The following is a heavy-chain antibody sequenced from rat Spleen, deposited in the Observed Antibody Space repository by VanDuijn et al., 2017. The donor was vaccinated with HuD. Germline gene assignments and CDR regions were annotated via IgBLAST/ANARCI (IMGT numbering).Heavy chain of an antibody. J-gene: IGHJ2*01. CDR3: ARGPVDY. V-gene: IGHV3-1*01. CDR2: INYSGDT. Sequence: EVQLQESGPGLVKPSQSLSLTCSVTGYSISSNYWGWTRKFPGNKMEWMGYINYSGDTNYNPSLKSRISITRDTSKNQFFLHLNSLTTEDTATYFCARGPVDYWGRGVMVTVSS. CDR1: GYSISSNY.